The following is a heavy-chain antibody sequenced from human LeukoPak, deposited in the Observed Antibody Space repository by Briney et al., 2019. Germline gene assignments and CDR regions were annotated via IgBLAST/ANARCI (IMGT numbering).Heavy chain of an antibody. CDR2: ISWNSGSI. V-gene: IGHV3-9*01. CDR1: GFTFDDYA. Sequence: SLRLSCAASGFTFDDYAMHWVRQAPGKGLEWVSGISWNSGSIGYADSVKGRFTISRDNAKNSLYLQMNSLRAEDTALYYCAKADHYYDSSGRLDYWGQGTLVTVSS. D-gene: IGHD3-22*01. CDR3: AKADHYYDSSGRLDY. J-gene: IGHJ4*02.